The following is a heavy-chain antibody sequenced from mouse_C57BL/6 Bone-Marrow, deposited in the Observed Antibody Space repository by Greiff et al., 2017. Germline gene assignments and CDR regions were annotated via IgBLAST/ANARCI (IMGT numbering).Heavy chain of an antibody. V-gene: IGHV5-4*03. CDR3: ASTGTVFDY. Sequence: DVKLVESGGGLVKPGGSLKLSCAASGFTFSSYAMSWVRQTPEKRLEWVATISDGGSYTYYPDNVKGRFTISRDNAKNNLYLQMSHLKSEDTAMYYCASTGTVFDYWGQGTTLTVSS. CDR1: GFTFSSYA. CDR2: ISDGGSYT. J-gene: IGHJ2*01. D-gene: IGHD4-1*01.